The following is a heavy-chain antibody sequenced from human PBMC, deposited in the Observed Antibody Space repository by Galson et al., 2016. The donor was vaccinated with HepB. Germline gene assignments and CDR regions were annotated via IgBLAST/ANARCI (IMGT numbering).Heavy chain of an antibody. Sequence: SLRLSCAVSGFTFGCYAMSWVRQAPGKGLEWVSSVNYNGYNTYYADSVKGRFTISRDNSKNTLYLYMNNLTAGDTAIYYCGKHGGFDYWGQGALVTVSS. D-gene: IGHD3-16*01. J-gene: IGHJ4*02. V-gene: IGHV3-23*01. CDR3: GKHGGFDY. CDR2: VNYNGYNT. CDR1: GFTFGCYA.